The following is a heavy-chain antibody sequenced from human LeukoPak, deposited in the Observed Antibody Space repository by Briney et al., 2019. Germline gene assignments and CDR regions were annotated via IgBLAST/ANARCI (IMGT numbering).Heavy chain of an antibody. CDR2: INHSGST. V-gene: IGHV4-34*01. J-gene: IGHJ4*02. Sequence: PSETLSLTCAVYGVSFSGYYWSWIRQPPGKGLEWIGEINHSGSTNYNPSLKSRVTISVDTSKNQFSLKLSSVTAADTAVYYCARVILYDSSGYYFDYWGQGTLVTVSS. CDR1: GVSFSGYY. D-gene: IGHD3-22*01. CDR3: ARVILYDSSGYYFDY.